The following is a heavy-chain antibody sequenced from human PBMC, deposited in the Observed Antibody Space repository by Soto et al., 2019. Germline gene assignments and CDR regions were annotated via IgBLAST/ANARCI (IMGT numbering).Heavy chain of an antibody. D-gene: IGHD2-2*01. J-gene: IGHJ4*02. V-gene: IGHV3-33*01. CDR2: IWSGGSNE. CDR1: GFTFSSYG. Sequence: QVQLVESGGGVVQPGRSLRLSCAASGFTFSSYGMHWVRQAPGKGLEWVAVIWSGGSNENYADSVKGRFTISRDNSKNMLYLQMNSLRAEDTAVYSCARGPGTSYFDYWGQGSLVTVSS. CDR3: ARGPGTSYFDY.